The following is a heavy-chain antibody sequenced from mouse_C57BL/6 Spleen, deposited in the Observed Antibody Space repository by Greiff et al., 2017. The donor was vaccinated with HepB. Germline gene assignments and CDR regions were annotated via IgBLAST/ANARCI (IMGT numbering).Heavy chain of an antibody. Sequence: ESGPGLVKPSQSLSLTCSVTGYSITSGYYWNWIRQFPGNKLEWMGYISYDGSNNYNPSLKNRISITRDTSKNQFFLKLNSVTTEDTATYYCASHYDYPLAYWGQGTLVTVSA. V-gene: IGHV3-6*01. CDR3: ASHYDYPLAY. CDR2: ISYDGSN. D-gene: IGHD2-4*01. J-gene: IGHJ3*01. CDR1: GYSITSGYY.